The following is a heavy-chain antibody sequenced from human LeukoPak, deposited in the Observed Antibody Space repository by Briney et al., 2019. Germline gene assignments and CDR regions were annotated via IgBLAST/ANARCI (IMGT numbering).Heavy chain of an antibody. Sequence: GASVKVSCKASGYTFTSSYMHWVRQAPGQGLEWIGIINPSGGSTSYAQKLQGRVTMTRDMSTSTVYMELSSLRSEDTAVYYCARQPRDGYNYDFDYWGQGTLVTVSS. CDR2: INPSGGST. D-gene: IGHD5-24*01. CDR1: GYTFTSSY. CDR3: ARQPRDGYNYDFDY. J-gene: IGHJ4*02. V-gene: IGHV1-46*01.